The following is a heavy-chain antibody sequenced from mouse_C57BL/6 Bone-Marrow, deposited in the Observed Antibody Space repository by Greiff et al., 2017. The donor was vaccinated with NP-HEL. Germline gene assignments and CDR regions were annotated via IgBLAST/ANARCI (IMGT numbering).Heavy chain of an antibody. V-gene: IGHV1-5*01. CDR1: GYTFTSYW. Sequence: EVQLQQSGTVLARPGASVKMSCKTSGYTFTSYWMHWVKQRPGQGLEWIGAIYPGNSDTSYNQKFKGKAKLTAVTSASTAYMELSSLTNEDSAVYYCTRSAYYSNYCYWYFDVWGTGTTVTVSS. CDR2: IYPGNSDT. D-gene: IGHD2-5*01. CDR3: TRSAYYSNYCYWYFDV. J-gene: IGHJ1*03.